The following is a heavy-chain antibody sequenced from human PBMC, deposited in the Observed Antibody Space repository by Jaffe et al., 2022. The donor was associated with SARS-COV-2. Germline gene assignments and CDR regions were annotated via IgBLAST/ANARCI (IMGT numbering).Heavy chain of an antibody. D-gene: IGHD3-3*01. CDR1: GFTFSSYG. V-gene: IGHV3-33*01. CDR2: IWYDGSNK. Sequence: QVQLVESGGGVVQPGRSLRLSCAASGFTFSSYGMHWVRQAPGKGLEWVAVIWYDGSNKYYADSVKGRFTISRDNSKNTLYLQMNSLRAEDTAVYYCARDDRRYYDFWSGYSVDYWGQGTLVTVSS. CDR3: ARDDRRYYDFWSGYSVDY. J-gene: IGHJ4*02.